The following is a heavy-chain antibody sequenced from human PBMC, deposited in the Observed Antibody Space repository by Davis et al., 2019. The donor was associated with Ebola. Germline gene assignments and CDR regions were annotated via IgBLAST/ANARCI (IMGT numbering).Heavy chain of an antibody. CDR3: ARDTAVMAGAFWYFDY. Sequence: GESLKISCAASGFTFSSYAMHWVRQAPGKGLEWVAVISYAGSSKYYADSVKGRFTISRDNSKNTLYLQMNSLRVEDTAVYYCARDTAVMAGAFWYFDYWGQGTQVTVSS. J-gene: IGHJ4*02. V-gene: IGHV3-30-3*01. CDR2: ISYAGSSK. D-gene: IGHD6-19*01. CDR1: GFTFSSYA.